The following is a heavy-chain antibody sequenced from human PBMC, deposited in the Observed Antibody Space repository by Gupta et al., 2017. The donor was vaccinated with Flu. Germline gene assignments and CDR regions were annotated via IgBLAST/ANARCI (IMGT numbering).Heavy chain of an antibody. D-gene: IGHD1-26*01. CDR3: ARVYSDQVLDLDY. J-gene: IGHJ4*02. CDR2: SADT. Sequence: SADTTYSEDFQGRVTMTRDTSINTAYMELTGLTFDDTAIYFCARVYSDQVLDLDYWGQGTLVTVSP. V-gene: IGHV1-2*02.